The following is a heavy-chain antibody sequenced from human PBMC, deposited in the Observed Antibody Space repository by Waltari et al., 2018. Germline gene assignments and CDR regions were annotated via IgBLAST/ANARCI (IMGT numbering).Heavy chain of an antibody. CDR1: GGSIISSDYY. V-gene: IGHV4-39*07. Sequence: QLQLQESGPGLVKPSETLSLTCSVSGGSIISSDYYWGWIRQPPGKGLEWIANVFYSGSTYYNPSLRSRVTISVDTSKNQFYLKVTSLSAAETAVYYCARVYNTIDYWGQGTLVTVSS. CDR2: VFYSGST. J-gene: IGHJ4*02. D-gene: IGHD1-20*01. CDR3: ARVYNTIDY.